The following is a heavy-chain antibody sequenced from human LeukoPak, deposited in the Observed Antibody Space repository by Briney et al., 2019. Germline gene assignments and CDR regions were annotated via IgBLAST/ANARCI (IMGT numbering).Heavy chain of an antibody. CDR3: ARGVAALSLFYYYYMDV. Sequence: PSETLSLTCTVSGGSISSYYWSWIRQPPGKGLEWIGYIYYSGSTNYNPSLKSRVTISVDTSKNQFSLKLSSVTAADTAVYYCARGVAALSLFYYYYMDVWGKGTTVTVSS. J-gene: IGHJ6*03. CDR2: IYYSGST. CDR1: GGSISSYY. D-gene: IGHD6-6*01. V-gene: IGHV4-59*01.